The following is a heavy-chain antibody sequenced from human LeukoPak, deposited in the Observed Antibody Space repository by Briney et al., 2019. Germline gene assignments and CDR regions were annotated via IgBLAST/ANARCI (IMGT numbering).Heavy chain of an antibody. CDR3: ARVEYYDFWSGYYSRDYYYMDV. D-gene: IGHD3-3*01. J-gene: IGHJ6*03. CDR1: GDSVSRNSAA. V-gene: IGHV6-1*01. Sequence: SQTLSLTRAISGDSVSRNSAAWNWIRQSPSRGLEWLGRTYYRSKWYNDYAVSVKSRITINPDTSKNQFSLQLNSVTPEDTAVYYCARVEYYDFWSGYYSRDYYYMDVWGKGTTVTVSS. CDR2: TYYRSKWYN.